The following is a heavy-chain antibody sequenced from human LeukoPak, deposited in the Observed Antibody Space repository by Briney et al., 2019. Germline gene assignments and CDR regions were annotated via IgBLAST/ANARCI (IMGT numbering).Heavy chain of an antibody. CDR2: IKYDGSEI. CDR3: ARVGDDY. CDR1: GFTFSNYW. V-gene: IGHV3-7*04. Sequence: GGSLRLSCAASGFTFSNYWMSWVRQAPGKGLEWVANIKYDGSEINYVDSVKGRFTISRDNAKNSLYLQMNSLRAEDTAVYYCARVGDDYCGQGTLVTVSS. D-gene: IGHD1-26*01. J-gene: IGHJ4*02.